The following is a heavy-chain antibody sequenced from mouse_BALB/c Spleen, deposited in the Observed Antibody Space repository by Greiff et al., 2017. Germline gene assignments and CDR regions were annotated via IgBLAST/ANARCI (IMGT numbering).Heavy chain of an antibody. CDR3: ARVYGYDLAWFAY. D-gene: IGHD2-2*01. CDR1: GFTFSDYG. V-gene: IGHV5-15*02. Sequence: EVNVVESGGGLVQPGGSRKLSCAASGFTFSDYGMAWVRQAPGKGPEWVAFISNLAYSIYYADTVTGRFTISRENAKNTLYLEMSSLRSEDTAMYYCARVYGYDLAWFAYWGQGTLVTVSA. J-gene: IGHJ3*01. CDR2: ISNLAYSI.